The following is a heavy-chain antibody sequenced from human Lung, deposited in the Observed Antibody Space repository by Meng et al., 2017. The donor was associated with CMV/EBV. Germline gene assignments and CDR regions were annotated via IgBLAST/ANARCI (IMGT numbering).Heavy chain of an antibody. J-gene: IGHJ6*02. CDR2: IYSGGST. CDR3: ARDQGRGYSYGQAYYYGMDV. V-gene: IGHV3-66*02. D-gene: IGHD5-18*01. Sequence: GESXKISCAASGFTVSSNYMSWVRQAPGKGLEWVSVIYSGGSTYYADSVKGRFIISRDNSKNTLYLQMNSLRAEDTAVYYCARDQGRGYSYGQAYYYGMDVWGQGTXVTVSS. CDR1: GFTVSSNY.